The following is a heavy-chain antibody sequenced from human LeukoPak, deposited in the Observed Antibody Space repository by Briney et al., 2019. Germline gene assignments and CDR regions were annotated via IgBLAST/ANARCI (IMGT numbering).Heavy chain of an antibody. Sequence: GEXLKISFKGSGYSFTSYWIGWVRQMPGKGLEWMGIIYPGDSDTRYSLSFRGQVTISANKSISTAYLQWSSLKASDTAIYYCAGEDDSGISLWGQGTLVTVSS. J-gene: IGHJ4*02. V-gene: IGHV5-51*01. CDR2: IYPGDSDT. D-gene: IGHD3-10*01. CDR3: AGEDDSGISL. CDR1: GYSFTSYW.